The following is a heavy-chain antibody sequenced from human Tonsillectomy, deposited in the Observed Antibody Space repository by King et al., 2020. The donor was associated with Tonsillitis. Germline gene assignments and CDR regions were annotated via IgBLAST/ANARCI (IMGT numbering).Heavy chain of an antibody. D-gene: IGHD6-25*01. Sequence: QLVQSGGDLVQPGGSLRLSCAASGFTFTSYAMTWVRQAPGKGLEWVSGISGSGDSTYYSDSLKGRFTISRDTPKKTLYLQMSSLRAEDTAVYYCAKDFMAAPGKGAGYFDPWGQGTLVTVSS. CDR1: GFTFTSYA. CDR3: AKDFMAAPGKGAGYFDP. V-gene: IGHV3-23*04. CDR2: ISGSGDST. J-gene: IGHJ5*02.